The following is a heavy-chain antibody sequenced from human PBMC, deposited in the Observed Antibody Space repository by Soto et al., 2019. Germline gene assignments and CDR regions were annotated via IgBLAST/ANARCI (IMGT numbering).Heavy chain of an antibody. CDR3: ASGQPETAMVSY. J-gene: IGHJ4*02. Sequence: QVQLQESGPGLVKPSETLSLTCTVSGGSISSYYWSWIRQPPGKGLEWIGYIYYSGSTNYNPSLRRRVTTAVDTSKNQCSLKLSSVTAADTAVDYCASGQPETAMVSYWGQGTLVTVSS. V-gene: IGHV4-59*08. CDR1: GGSISSYY. D-gene: IGHD5-18*01. CDR2: IYYSGST.